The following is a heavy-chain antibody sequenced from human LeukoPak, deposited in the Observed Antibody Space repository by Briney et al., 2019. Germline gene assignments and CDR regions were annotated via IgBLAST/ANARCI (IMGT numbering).Heavy chain of an antibody. CDR1: GGSISQYY. CDR3: AGGDAYCGGDCYLDY. V-gene: IGHV4-4*07. Sequence: PSETLSLTCAVSGGSISQYYWIWMPQPAGTGLEWIGRIYTSGTSNYNPSLKSRVTMSVDTSKNQFSLKLSSVIAADTSVYYLAGGDAYCGGDCYLDYWGQGTLVTVSS. CDR2: IYTSGTS. D-gene: IGHD2-21*02. J-gene: IGHJ4*02.